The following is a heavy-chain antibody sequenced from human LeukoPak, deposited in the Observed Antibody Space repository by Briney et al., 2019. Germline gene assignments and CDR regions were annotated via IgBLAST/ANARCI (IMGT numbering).Heavy chain of an antibody. CDR1: GGSISSDNYS. Sequence: SETLSLTCTVSGGSISSDNYSWSWIRQPAGKGLEWIGRVYTSGSTNYNPSLKSRVTISVDTSKKQFSLKLSSVTAADTAVYYCARGGNSGWRTPNDDYWGQGTLVIVSS. J-gene: IGHJ4*02. D-gene: IGHD6-19*01. CDR3: ARGGNSGWRTPNDDY. V-gene: IGHV4-61*02. CDR2: VYTSGST.